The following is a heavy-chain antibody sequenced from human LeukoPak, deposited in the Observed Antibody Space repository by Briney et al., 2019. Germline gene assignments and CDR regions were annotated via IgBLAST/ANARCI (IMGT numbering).Heavy chain of an antibody. CDR1: GFTLSSYS. CDR2: ISSSSSYI. D-gene: IGHD3-22*01. V-gene: IGHV3-21*01. J-gene: IGHJ4*02. CDR3: ARCLYYDGSGFIGY. Sequence: PGGSLRLSCAASGFTLSSYSMNWVRQAPGKGLEWVSSISSSSSYIYYADSVKGRFTISRDNAKNSLYLQMNSLRAEDTAVYYCARCLYYDGSGFIGYWGQGTLVTVSS.